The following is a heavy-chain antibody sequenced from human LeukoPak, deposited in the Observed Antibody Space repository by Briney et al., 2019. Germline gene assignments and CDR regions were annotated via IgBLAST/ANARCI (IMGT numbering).Heavy chain of an antibody. CDR3: ATDKLRSPTGDFDY. J-gene: IGHJ4*02. CDR1: GYTLTELS. V-gene: IGHV1-24*01. CDR2: FDPEDGET. D-gene: IGHD7-27*01. Sequence: ASVKVSCKVSGYTLTELSMHWVRQAPGKGLEWMGGFDPEDGETIYAQKFQGRVTMTEDTSTDTAYMELSSLRSEDTAVYYCATDKLRSPTGDFDYWGQGTLVTVSS.